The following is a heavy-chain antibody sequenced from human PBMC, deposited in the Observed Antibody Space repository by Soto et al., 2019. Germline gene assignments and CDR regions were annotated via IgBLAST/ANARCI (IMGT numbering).Heavy chain of an antibody. CDR1: GYTFPSYG. Sequence: GASVKVSCKASGYTFPSYGISWVRQAPGQGLEWMGWISAYNGNTHFAQKFQGRVTISADKSISTAYLQWSSLKASDTAMYYCARHLDWREFDYWGQGTLVTVSS. D-gene: IGHD2-21*01. CDR3: ARHLDWREFDY. V-gene: IGHV1-18*01. J-gene: IGHJ4*02. CDR2: ISAYNGNT.